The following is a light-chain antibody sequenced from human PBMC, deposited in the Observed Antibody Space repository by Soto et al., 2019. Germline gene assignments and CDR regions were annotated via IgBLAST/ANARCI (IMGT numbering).Light chain of an antibody. Sequence: QSALTQPASVSGSPGQSITISCTGTSRDVGGYNYVSWYQQHPGKAPKLIIYEVSNRPSGVSNRFSGSKSGNTASLTISGLPAEDEADYYCSSYTSSSTRVFGGGTKLTVL. J-gene: IGLJ2*01. CDR2: EVS. CDR1: SRDVGGYNY. V-gene: IGLV2-14*01. CDR3: SSYTSSSTRV.